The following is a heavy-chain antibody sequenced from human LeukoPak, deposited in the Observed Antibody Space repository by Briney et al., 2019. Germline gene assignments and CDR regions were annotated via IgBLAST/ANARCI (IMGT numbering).Heavy chain of an antibody. CDR2: ISSSSSYI. CDR3: AKGRYNWNYVTSYYFDY. V-gene: IGHV3-21*01. Sequence: GGSLRLSCAASGFTFSSYSMNWVRQAPGKGLEWVSSISSSSSYIYYADSVKGRFTISRDNSKNTLYLQMNSLRAEDTAVYYCAKGRYNWNYVTSYYFDYWGQGTLVTVSS. CDR1: GFTFSSYS. J-gene: IGHJ4*02. D-gene: IGHD1-7*01.